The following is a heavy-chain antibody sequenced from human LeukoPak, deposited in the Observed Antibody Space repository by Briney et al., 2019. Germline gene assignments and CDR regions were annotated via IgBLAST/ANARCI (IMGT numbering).Heavy chain of an antibody. CDR1: GFSLGGHD. D-gene: IGHD5-18*01. V-gene: IGHV3-13*01. CDR2: VSAGHHA. Sequence: PGGSLRLSCTASGFSLGGHDMHWVRQTTGDGLEWVAAVSAGHHAFYAGSVKGRFTVSREDAKNSLYLQMNSLRAGDTAVYYCVREARGYHYTYFDYWGQGSLVTVSP. J-gene: IGHJ4*02. CDR3: VREARGYHYTYFDY.